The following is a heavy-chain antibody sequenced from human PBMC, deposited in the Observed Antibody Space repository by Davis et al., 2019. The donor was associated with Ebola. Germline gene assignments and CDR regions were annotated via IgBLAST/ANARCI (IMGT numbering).Heavy chain of an antibody. CDR1: GFTFGYDA. Sequence: GESLKISCTGSGFTFGYDAMRWLRHAPGKVLECVGFIRSKAYGGTTEYAASVKGRFTISRDDSKSIAYLQMISLKTEDTAVNYCTSLFDWLGWDEGTLVTVSS. CDR2: IRSKAYGGTT. D-gene: IGHD3-9*01. J-gene: IGHJ4*02. CDR3: TSLFDWLG. V-gene: IGHV3-49*03.